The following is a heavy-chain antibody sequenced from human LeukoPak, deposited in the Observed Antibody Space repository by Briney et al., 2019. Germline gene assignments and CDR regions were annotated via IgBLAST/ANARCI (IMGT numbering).Heavy chain of an antibody. Sequence: GASVKVSCKASGCTFTSYDINWVRQATGQGLEWMGWMNPNSGNTGYAQKFQGRVTMTRNTSISTAYMELSSLRSEDTAVYYCARAVGVITSDYYGMDVWGQGTTVTVSS. J-gene: IGHJ6*02. D-gene: IGHD3-22*01. CDR3: ARAVGVITSDYYGMDV. CDR1: GCTFTSYD. CDR2: MNPNSGNT. V-gene: IGHV1-8*01.